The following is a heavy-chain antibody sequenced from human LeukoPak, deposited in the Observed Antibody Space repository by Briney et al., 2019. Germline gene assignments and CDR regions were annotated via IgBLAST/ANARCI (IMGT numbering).Heavy chain of an antibody. CDR2: ISERGGST. Sequence: GGSLRLSCVVSGITLSNYGMSWVRQAPGKGLEWVSGISERGGSTNYADSVKGRFIISGDTSKNTVYLQMNSLRVEDTAVYFCAKRGIVIRAVIIIGFHKEAYYFDYWGQGILVTVSS. V-gene: IGHV3-23*01. J-gene: IGHJ4*02. CDR1: GITLSNYG. D-gene: IGHD3-10*01. CDR3: AKRGIVIRAVIIIGFHKEAYYFDY.